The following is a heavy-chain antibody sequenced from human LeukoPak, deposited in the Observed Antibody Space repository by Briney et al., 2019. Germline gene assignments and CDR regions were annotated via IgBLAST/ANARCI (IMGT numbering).Heavy chain of an antibody. CDR1: GYTFTNYY. CDR3: ARDDMVRGLIDY. Sequence: ASVKVSCKASGYTFTNYYMNWVRQAPGQGLEWMGIINPSGGSTSYAQKFQGRVTVTRDTSTSTAYMELRSLRSDDTAVYYCARDDMVRGLIDYWGQGTLVTVSS. CDR2: INPSGGST. J-gene: IGHJ4*02. V-gene: IGHV1-46*01. D-gene: IGHD3-10*01.